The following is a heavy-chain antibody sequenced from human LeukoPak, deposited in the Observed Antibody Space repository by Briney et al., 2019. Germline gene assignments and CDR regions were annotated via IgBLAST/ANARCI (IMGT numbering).Heavy chain of an antibody. CDR2: ISYDGSNK. CDR1: GFTFSSYA. D-gene: IGHD6-19*01. V-gene: IGHV3-30*04. CDR3: AKNRIQWLVHGVFDY. J-gene: IGHJ4*02. Sequence: GGSLRLSRAASGFTFSSYAMHWVRQAPGKGLEWVAVISYDGSNKYYADSVRGRFTISRDNSKNTLYLQMNSLRAEDTAVYYCAKNRIQWLVHGVFDYWGQGTLVTVSS.